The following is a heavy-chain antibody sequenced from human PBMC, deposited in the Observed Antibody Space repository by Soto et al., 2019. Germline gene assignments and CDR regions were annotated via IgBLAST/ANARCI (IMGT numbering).Heavy chain of an antibody. Sequence: GGTLRLSWAASGFTFSRYGMPWVRKAPGKGLEWVAVISYDGSNKYYADSVKGRFTISRDNSKNTLYLQMNSLRAEDTAVYYCAKDRSRNYYPYCNYWGQGTLVTVSS. D-gene: IGHD1-26*01. V-gene: IGHV3-30*18. J-gene: IGHJ4*02. CDR3: AKDRSRNYYPYCNY. CDR1: GFTFSRYG. CDR2: ISYDGSNK.